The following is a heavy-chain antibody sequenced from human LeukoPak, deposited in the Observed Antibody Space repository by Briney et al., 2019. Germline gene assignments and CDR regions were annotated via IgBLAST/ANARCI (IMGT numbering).Heavy chain of an antibody. CDR3: ARGPQGNYYGRNWFDP. Sequence: ASVKVSCKVSGGTFSSYAISWVRQAPGQGLEWMGGIIPIFGTANYAQKFQGRVTITADESTSTAYMELSSLRSEDTAVYYCARGPQGNYYGRNWFDPWGQGTLVTVSS. CDR2: IIPIFGTA. D-gene: IGHD3-10*01. CDR1: GGTFSSYA. V-gene: IGHV1-69*13. J-gene: IGHJ5*02.